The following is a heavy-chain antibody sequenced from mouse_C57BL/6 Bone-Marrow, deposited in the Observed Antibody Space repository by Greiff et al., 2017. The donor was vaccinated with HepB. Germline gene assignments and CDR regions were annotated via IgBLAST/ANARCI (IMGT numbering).Heavy chain of an antibody. D-gene: IGHD2-4*01. CDR3: AYYDYAWFAY. Sequence: QVQLKESGAELARPGASVKLSCKASGYTFTSYGISWVKQRTGQGLEWIGEIYPRSGNTYYNEKFKGKATLTADKSSSTAYMELRSLTSEDSAVYFCAYYDYAWFAYWGQGTLVTVSA. J-gene: IGHJ3*01. V-gene: IGHV1-81*01. CDR2: IYPRSGNT. CDR1: GYTFTSYG.